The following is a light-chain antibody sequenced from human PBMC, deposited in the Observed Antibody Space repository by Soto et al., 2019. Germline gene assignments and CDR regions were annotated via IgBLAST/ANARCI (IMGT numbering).Light chain of an antibody. Sequence: QSVLTQPPSVSGAPGQRVTISCTVSGSTFGAGSDVHWYQQVPGTAPKLLISYNTNRPSGVPDRFSGSKSGTSASLAISGLQPEDEADYYCSSYTSISSWVFGGGTKLTVL. CDR1: GSTFGAGSD. CDR2: YNT. J-gene: IGLJ3*02. V-gene: IGLV1-40*01. CDR3: SSYTSISSWV.